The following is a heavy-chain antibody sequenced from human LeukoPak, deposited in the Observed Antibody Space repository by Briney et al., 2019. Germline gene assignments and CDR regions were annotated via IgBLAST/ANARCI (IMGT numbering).Heavy chain of an antibody. J-gene: IGHJ3*02. CDR3: TTYNSRDAFDI. V-gene: IGHV3-15*01. CDR1: GFTVSKSW. D-gene: IGHD2/OR15-2a*01. CDR2: IKSKSDGGTT. Sequence: GGSLRLSCAASGFTVSKSWMSWVRQAPGKGLEWVGRIKSKSDGGTTDHAAPVKGRFTISRDDSKNTLNLQMNSLKTEDTAVYYCTTYNSRDAFDIWGQGTMVIVSS.